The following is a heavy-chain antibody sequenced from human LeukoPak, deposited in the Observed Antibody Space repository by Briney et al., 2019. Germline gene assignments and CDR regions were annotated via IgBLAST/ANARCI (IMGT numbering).Heavy chain of an antibody. CDR3: ARCLSDGDYYFYYYYGMDV. V-gene: IGHV4-4*07. CDR1: GGSISSYY. CDR2: IYTSGST. Sequence: PSETLSLTCTVSGGSISSYYWSWIRQPAGKGLEWIGRIYTSGSTNYNPSLKSRVTMSVDTSKNQFSLKLSSVTAADTAVYYCARCLSDGDYYFYYYYGMDVWGQGTTVTVSS. D-gene: IGHD4-17*01. J-gene: IGHJ6*02.